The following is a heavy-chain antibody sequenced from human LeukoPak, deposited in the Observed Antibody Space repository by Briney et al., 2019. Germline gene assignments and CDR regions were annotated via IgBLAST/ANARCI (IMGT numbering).Heavy chain of an antibody. J-gene: IGHJ4*02. CDR2: ISAYNGNT. CDR3: AREPEVYYYDSSGYPRKQFDY. CDR1: GYTFTTYG. V-gene: IGHV1-18*01. Sequence: ASVKVSCKASGYTFTTYGISWVRQAPGQGLEWMGWISAYNGNTNYAQKFQGRVTMTTDTSTSTAYMELRSLRSDDTAVYYCAREPEVYYYDSSGYPRKQFDYWGQGTLVTVSS. D-gene: IGHD3-22*01.